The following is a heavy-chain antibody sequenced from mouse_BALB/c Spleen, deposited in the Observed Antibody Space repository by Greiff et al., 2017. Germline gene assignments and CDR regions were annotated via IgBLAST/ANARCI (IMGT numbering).Heavy chain of an antibody. J-gene: IGHJ2*01. Sequence: VQLQQSGAELVQPGASVKLSCKTSGYTFTSYWIQWVKQRPGQGLGWIGEIFPGTGTTYYNDKFKGKATLTIDTSSSTAYMQLSSLTSEDSAVYFCARKERGYYFDYWGQGTTLTVSS. D-gene: IGHD3-2*02. V-gene: IGHV1S132*01. CDR1: GYTFTSYW. CDR2: IFPGTGTT. CDR3: ARKERGYYFDY.